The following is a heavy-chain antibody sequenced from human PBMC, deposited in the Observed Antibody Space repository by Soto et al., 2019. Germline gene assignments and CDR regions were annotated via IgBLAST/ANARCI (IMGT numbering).Heavy chain of an antibody. Sequence: SLEVSCKASGYSFTSYGISWVRQAPGQGLEWMGWISAYNGNTNYAQKLQGRVTMTTDTSTSTAYMELRSLRSDHTAVYYFARTTGYCSGGSCYSDYWGQGTLGTAYS. D-gene: IGHD2-15*01. CDR1: GYSFTSYG. J-gene: IGHJ4*02. CDR2: ISAYNGNT. CDR3: ARTTGYCSGGSCYSDY. V-gene: IGHV1-18*01.